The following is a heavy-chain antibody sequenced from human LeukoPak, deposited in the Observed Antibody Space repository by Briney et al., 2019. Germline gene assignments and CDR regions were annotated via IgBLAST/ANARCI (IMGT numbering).Heavy chain of an antibody. CDR1: GFTFSTFA. CDR3: ARSGSYYPDY. CDR2: INTNGGTT. Sequence: GGSLRLSCAASGFTFSTFAMQWVRQAPEKGLEYVSGINTNGGTTYYANSVKGRFTISRDNPKNTLYLQMGSLRVEDTAVYYCARSGSYYPDYWGQGTLVTVSS. D-gene: IGHD1-26*01. J-gene: IGHJ4*02. V-gene: IGHV3-64*01.